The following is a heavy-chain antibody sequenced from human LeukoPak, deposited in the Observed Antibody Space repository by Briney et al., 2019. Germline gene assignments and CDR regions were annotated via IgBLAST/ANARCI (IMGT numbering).Heavy chain of an antibody. CDR3: ARLNGGN. Sequence: SGTLSLTCAVSGGAISTDYWSWSRHTQGEGLAWIGYINYSGCTNYSPSIKSRVSISVDTYKNHFSLKLSSVTAADTAVYYCARLNGGNWGQGTLVTVSS. CDR2: INYSGCT. D-gene: IGHD3-16*01. CDR1: GGAISTDY. J-gene: IGHJ4*02. V-gene: IGHV4-59*08.